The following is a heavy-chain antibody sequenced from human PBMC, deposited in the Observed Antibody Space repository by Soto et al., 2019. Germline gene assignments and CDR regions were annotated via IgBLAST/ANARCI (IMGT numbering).Heavy chain of an antibody. D-gene: IGHD3-16*01. CDR1: GFTFSSYC. CDR2: INDYGSVI. J-gene: IGHJ4*02. V-gene: IGHV3-74*01. Sequence: GSLRLSCSASGFTFSSYCMHLVGQVPGKGLVWVSRINDYGSVINYADSVKGRFTIFRDNSKNTLYLEMNSLRAEDAAVYYCTRDIGGRGAYWGQGTLVTVSS. CDR3: TRDIGGRGAY.